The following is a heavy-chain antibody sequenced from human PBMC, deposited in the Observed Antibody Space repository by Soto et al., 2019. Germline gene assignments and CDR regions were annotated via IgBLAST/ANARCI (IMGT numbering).Heavy chain of an antibody. CDR2: IYNSGST. J-gene: IGHJ4*02. D-gene: IGHD3-3*01. Sequence: SETLSLTCTVSGGSITGYRWSWIRQSPGKGLEFIGYIYNSGSTEYNPSLKSRVTISLDTSKNQCTLKLISVTAADTAVFYCARVPHYDLSSGYGYFDYWGQGTLVTVSS. V-gene: IGHV4-59*01. CDR3: ARVPHYDLSSGYGYFDY. CDR1: GGSITGYR.